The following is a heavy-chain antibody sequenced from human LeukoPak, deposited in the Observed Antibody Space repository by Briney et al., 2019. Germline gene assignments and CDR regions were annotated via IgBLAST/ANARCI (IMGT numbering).Heavy chain of an antibody. CDR2: ITTRSGST. Sequence: GGSLRLSCAASGFTFSSYAMSWVRQAPGKGLEWVSTITTRSGSTYYADSVKGRVTIARDNSKNPLYLQMHSLRAEDTAVYYCAKEVSWRVAGTMGLDYWGQGTLVTVSS. D-gene: IGHD6-19*01. J-gene: IGHJ4*02. V-gene: IGHV3-23*01. CDR1: GFTFSSYA. CDR3: AKEVSWRVAGTMGLDY.